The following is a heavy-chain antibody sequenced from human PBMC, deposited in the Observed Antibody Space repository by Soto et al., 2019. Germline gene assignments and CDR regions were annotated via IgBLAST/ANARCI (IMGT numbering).Heavy chain of an antibody. CDR3: ASGGDEPTNFDX. D-gene: IGHD2-21*02. Sequence: SETLSLTCTVSGGSISSGDYYWSWIRQPPWKGLEWIGYIYYSGSTYYNPSLKSRVTISVDTSKDQFSLKLSSVTAADTAVYYCASGGDEPTNFDXWGQGKLVTVS. CDR2: IYYSGST. V-gene: IGHV4-30-4*01. J-gene: IGHJ4*02. CDR1: GGSISSGDYY.